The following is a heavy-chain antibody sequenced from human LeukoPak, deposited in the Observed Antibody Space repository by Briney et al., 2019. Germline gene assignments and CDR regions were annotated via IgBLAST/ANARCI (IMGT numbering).Heavy chain of an antibody. CDR2: ITSSGDTT. J-gene: IGHJ6*04. Sequence: GGSLRLSCAASGFTFNNYAMDWVRQAPGKGLEWVSSITSSGDTTHYADSVRGRFTISRDNSRNTLSLQMTSLRAEDTAVYYCAKGVLSGMRYYYGMGVWGKGTTVTVSS. V-gene: IGHV3-23*01. CDR1: GFTFNNYA. CDR3: AKGVLSGMRYYYGMGV. D-gene: IGHD3-10*01.